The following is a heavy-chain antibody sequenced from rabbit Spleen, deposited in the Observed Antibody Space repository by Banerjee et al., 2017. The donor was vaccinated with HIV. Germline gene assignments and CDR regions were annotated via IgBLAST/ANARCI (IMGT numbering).Heavy chain of an antibody. CDR2: INTATGKA. J-gene: IGHJ4*01. CDR1: GFSFSDRDV. CDR3: ARSSSSAAWSFDL. D-gene: IGHD1-1*01. V-gene: IGHV1S45*01. Sequence: QEELEESGGGLVKPEGYLTLTCKASGFSFSDRDVMCWVRQAPGKGLEWIACINTATGKAVYASWAKGRFTISKTSSTTVTLQMTSLTAADTATYFCARSSSSAAWSFDLWGPGTLVTVS.